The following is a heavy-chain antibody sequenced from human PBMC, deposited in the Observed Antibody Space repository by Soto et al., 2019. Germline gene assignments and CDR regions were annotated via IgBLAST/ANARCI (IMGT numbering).Heavy chain of an antibody. CDR3: ARSTRHYYDYRGNLDY. CDR2: INYSGST. CDR1: GGSISSGDYY. J-gene: IGHJ4*02. Sequence: QVQLQESGPGLVKPSQTLSLTCTVSGGSISSGDYYWYWIRQHPGKGLEWIGYINYSGSTYYNPSLKSRVTIPVDTYKKQCSLKLSSVTAADTAVYYCARSTRHYYDYRGNLDYWGQGTLVTVSS. D-gene: IGHD3-22*01. V-gene: IGHV4-31*03.